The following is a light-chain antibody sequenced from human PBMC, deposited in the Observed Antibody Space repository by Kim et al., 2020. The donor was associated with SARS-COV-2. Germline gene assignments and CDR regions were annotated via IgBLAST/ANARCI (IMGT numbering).Light chain of an antibody. Sequence: GQSITISCTGTSSDVGGYNYVSWYQQHPGKAPKPMIYDVIHRPSGVSNRFSGSKSGNTASLTISGLQAEDEADYYCSSYTSSSTVIFCGGTQLTVL. V-gene: IGLV2-14*03. CDR1: SSDVGGYNY. CDR2: DVI. CDR3: SSYTSSSTVI. J-gene: IGLJ2*01.